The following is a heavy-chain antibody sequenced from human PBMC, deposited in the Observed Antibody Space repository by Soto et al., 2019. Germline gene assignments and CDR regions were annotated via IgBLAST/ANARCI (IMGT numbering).Heavy chain of an antibody. J-gene: IGHJ4*02. Sequence: SLRLSCAASGFTFDDYAMHWVRQAPGKGLEWVSGISWNSGSIGYADSVKGRFTISRDNAKNSLYLQMNSLRAEDTALYYCARAGYCSGGSCYYFDYWGQGTLVTVSS. CDR1: GFTFDDYA. CDR3: ARAGYCSGGSCYYFDY. CDR2: ISWNSGSI. V-gene: IGHV3-9*01. D-gene: IGHD2-15*01.